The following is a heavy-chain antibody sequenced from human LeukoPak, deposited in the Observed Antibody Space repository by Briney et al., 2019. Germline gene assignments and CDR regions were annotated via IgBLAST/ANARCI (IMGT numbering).Heavy chain of an antibody. J-gene: IGHJ5*02. Sequence: GGSLRLSCAASGFTFSSHWMHWVRQAPGKGLVWVSRISSDGSTTSYADSVKGRFTISRDNAKNTLYLQMNSLRAEDTAVYYCAKDRYGSGKNWFDPWGQGTLVTVSS. D-gene: IGHD3-10*01. CDR1: GFTFSSHW. CDR2: ISSDGSTT. V-gene: IGHV3-74*01. CDR3: AKDRYGSGKNWFDP.